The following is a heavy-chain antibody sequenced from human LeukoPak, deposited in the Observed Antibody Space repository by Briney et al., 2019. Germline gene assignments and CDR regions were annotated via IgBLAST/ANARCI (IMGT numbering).Heavy chain of an antibody. Sequence: GGSLRLSCAASGFTFSRCDMTWVRQAPGKGLEWVSSGGDCGSSTFYADSVKGRFTISRDNSKNTLYLHMNSLRAADTAVYCCAKDPTTITGWYFDLWGRGTLVTVSS. V-gene: IGHV3-23*01. CDR2: GGDCGSST. CDR3: AKDPTTITGWYFDL. D-gene: IGHD1-1*01. CDR1: GFTFSRCD. J-gene: IGHJ2*01.